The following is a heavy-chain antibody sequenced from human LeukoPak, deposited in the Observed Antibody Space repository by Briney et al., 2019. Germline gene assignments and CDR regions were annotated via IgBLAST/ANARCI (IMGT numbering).Heavy chain of an antibody. CDR2: IYYSGST. J-gene: IGHJ6*03. Sequence: SETLSLTCTVSGGPISSYYWSWIRQPPGKGLEWIGYIYYSGSTNYNPSLKSRVTISVDTSKNQFSLKLSSVTAADTAVYYCARDRVVVVPAAIPSYYMDVWGKGTTVTVSS. D-gene: IGHD2-2*01. CDR1: GGPISSYY. V-gene: IGHV4-59*01. CDR3: ARDRVVVVPAAIPSYYMDV.